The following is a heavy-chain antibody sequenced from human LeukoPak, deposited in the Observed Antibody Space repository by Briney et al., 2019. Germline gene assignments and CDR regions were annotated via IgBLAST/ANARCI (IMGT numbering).Heavy chain of an antibody. CDR3: AKDPGGDFWSGYYNYFDY. Sequence: GGSLSLSCAASGFTFSSYGMHWVRQAPGKGLEWVAFIRYDGSNKYYADSVKGRFTISRDNSKNTLYLQMNSLRAEDTAVYYCAKDPGGDFWSGYYNYFDYWGQGTLVTVSS. J-gene: IGHJ4*02. CDR1: GFTFSSYG. CDR2: IRYDGSNK. V-gene: IGHV3-30*02. D-gene: IGHD3-3*01.